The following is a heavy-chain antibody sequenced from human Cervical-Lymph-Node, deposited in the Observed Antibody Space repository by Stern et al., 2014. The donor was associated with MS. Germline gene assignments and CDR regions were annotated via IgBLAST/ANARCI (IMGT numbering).Heavy chain of an antibody. CDR3: AGSGTYYPDY. V-gene: IGHV4-59*08. CDR2: VHYSGTT. J-gene: IGHJ4*02. CDR1: GGSISSYY. Sequence: VQLLESGPGLVKPSETLSLTCSVSGGSISSYYWNWIRQPPGKGLEWIANVHYSGTTNYNPSLKSRVTILLDTSMNKISRKLTSVTAADTAVYYCAGSGTYYPDYWGQGILVTVSS. D-gene: IGHD3-3*01.